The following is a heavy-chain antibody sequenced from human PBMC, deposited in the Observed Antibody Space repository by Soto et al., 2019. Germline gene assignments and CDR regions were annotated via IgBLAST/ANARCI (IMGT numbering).Heavy chain of an antibody. V-gene: IGHV4-31*03. Sequence: QLQLQESGPGLVKPSQTLSLTCTVSGAAISSGGYYWTWIRQRPGKGLEWIVRAYYTGNTYYNPYLKSRVTRSADTSKTQFSLRLPSVTAADTAVYYCARAGYYDSSGSLRAPGDHWGQGALVIVSS. D-gene: IGHD3-22*01. CDR2: AYYTGNT. CDR3: ARAGYYDSSGSLRAPGDH. CDR1: GAAISSGGYY. J-gene: IGHJ1*01.